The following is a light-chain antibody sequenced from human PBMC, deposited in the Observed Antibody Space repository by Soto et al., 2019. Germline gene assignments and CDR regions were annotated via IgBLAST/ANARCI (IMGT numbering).Light chain of an antibody. CDR1: SSNIGARVD. J-gene: IGLJ1*01. CDR3: QSYDSSLSGSYA. V-gene: IGLV1-40*01. Sequence: QSVLTQPPSVSGAHGQTVTISCPGTSSNIGARVDVHWYQHLPGTAPKLLIYANNIRPSGVPDRFSGSKSGSSASLAISGLQAEDEGDYYCQSYDSSLSGSYAFGTGTKVTVL. CDR2: ANN.